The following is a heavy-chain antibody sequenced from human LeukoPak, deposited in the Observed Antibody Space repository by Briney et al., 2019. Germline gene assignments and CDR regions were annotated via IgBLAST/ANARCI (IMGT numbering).Heavy chain of an antibody. V-gene: IGHV1-69*13. D-gene: IGHD3-10*01. Sequence: ASVKVSCKASGGTFSSYAISWVRQAPGQGLEWMGGIIPIFGTANYAQKFQGRVTITADESTSTAYMELSSLRSEDTAVYYCANTMVRGALDAFDIWGQGTMVTVSS. CDR1: GGTFSSYA. CDR2: IIPIFGTA. J-gene: IGHJ3*02. CDR3: ANTMVRGALDAFDI.